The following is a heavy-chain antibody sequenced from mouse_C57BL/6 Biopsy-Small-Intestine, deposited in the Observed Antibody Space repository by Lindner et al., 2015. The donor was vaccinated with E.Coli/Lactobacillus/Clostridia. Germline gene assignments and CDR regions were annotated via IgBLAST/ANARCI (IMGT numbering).Heavy chain of an antibody. CDR3: AGGRSYWYFDV. CDR2: IDPEDGET. Sequence: QGLEWIGRIDPEDGETKYAPKFQGKATITADTSSNTAYLQFSSQTSEDTAVYYCAGGRSYWYFDVWGTGTTVTVSS. J-gene: IGHJ1*03. D-gene: IGHD2-12*01. V-gene: IGHV14-2*01.